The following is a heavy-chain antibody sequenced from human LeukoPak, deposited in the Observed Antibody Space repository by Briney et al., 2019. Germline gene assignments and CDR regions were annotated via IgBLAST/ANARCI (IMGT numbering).Heavy chain of an antibody. CDR3: ARVWELSFDH. D-gene: IGHD1-26*01. CDR1: GFTFSNYA. Sequence: GGSLRLSRAASGFTFSNYAMSWVRQAPGKGLEWVSGITGSGGSTNYADSVKGRFTISRDNSKNTLYLQMSSLRAEDTAVYYCARVWELSFDHWGQGTLVTVSS. V-gene: IGHV3-23*01. J-gene: IGHJ4*02. CDR2: ITGSGGST.